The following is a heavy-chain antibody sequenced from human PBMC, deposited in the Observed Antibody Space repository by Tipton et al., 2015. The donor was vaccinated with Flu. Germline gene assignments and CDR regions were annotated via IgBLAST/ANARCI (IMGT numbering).Heavy chain of an antibody. Sequence: RSLRLSCTASGFTFGDYAMSWFRQAPGKGLEGVGFIRSKAYGGTTEYAASVKGRFTISRDDSKSIAYLQMNSLKTEDTAVYYCTRDTRVEMATIIYYGMDVWGQGTTVTVSS. V-gene: IGHV3-49*03. D-gene: IGHD5-24*01. CDR3: TRDTRVEMATIIYYGMDV. CDR1: GFTFGDYA. CDR2: IRSKAYGGTT. J-gene: IGHJ6*02.